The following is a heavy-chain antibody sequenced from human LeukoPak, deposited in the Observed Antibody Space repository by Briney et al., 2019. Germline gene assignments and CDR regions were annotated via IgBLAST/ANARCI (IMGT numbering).Heavy chain of an antibody. CDR2: ISSSSSYI. D-gene: IGHD6-13*01. Sequence: PGGSLRLSCAASGFTFSSYSMNWVRQAPGKGLEWVSSISSSSSYIYYADSVKGRFTISRDNAKNPLYLQMNSLRAEDTAVYYCARDYYSSPTALDYWGQGTLVTVSS. CDR1: GFTFSSYS. V-gene: IGHV3-21*01. J-gene: IGHJ4*02. CDR3: ARDYYSSPTALDY.